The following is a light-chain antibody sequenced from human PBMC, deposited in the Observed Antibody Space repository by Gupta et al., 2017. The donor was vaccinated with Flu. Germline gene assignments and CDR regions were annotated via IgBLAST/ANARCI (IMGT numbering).Light chain of an antibody. V-gene: IGLV2-14*03. CDR2: EVS. J-gene: IGLJ2*01. CDR1: STDIGEYNY. Sequence: ITISCTGSSTDIGEYNYVSWYQQHPGKAPKLMSSEVSNRPSGVSNRFSGSKSGSTASLTISGLQPEDEAEYYCSSYTSGSAYVIFGGGTKLTVL. CDR3: SSYTSGSAYVI.